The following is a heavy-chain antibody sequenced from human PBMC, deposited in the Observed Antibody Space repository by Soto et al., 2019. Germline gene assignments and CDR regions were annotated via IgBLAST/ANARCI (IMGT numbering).Heavy chain of an antibody. D-gene: IGHD6-19*01. CDR2: ISHDGSNE. J-gene: IGHJ4*02. CDR3: ARDILGSGWYYFDS. Sequence: GGSLRLSCAASGFTFGSYAMHWVRQAPGKGLEWVAVISHDGSNEYYADSVKGRFTISRDNSKNTVFLQMNSLRAEDTAVYYCARDILGSGWYYFDSWGQGTLVTVSS. CDR1: GFTFGSYA. V-gene: IGHV3-30-3*01.